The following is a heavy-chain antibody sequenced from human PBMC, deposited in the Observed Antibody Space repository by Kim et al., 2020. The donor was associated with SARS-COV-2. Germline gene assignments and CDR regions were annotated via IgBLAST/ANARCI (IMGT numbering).Heavy chain of an antibody. D-gene: IGHD4-17*01. V-gene: IGHV1-69*13. J-gene: IGHJ4*02. CDR3: ARDLPDYGDSYYFDY. Sequence: SVKVSCKASGGTFSSYAISWVRQAPGQGLEWMGGIIPIFGTANYAQKFQGRVTITADESTSTAYMELSSLRSEDTAVYYCARDLPDYGDSYYFDYWGQGTLVTVSS. CDR2: IIPIFGTA. CDR1: GGTFSSYA.